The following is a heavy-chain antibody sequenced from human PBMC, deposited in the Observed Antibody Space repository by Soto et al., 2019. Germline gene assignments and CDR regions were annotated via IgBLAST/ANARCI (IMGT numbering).Heavy chain of an antibody. CDR3: ASHPGTGWFDP. CDR2: IIPILGIA. V-gene: IGHV1-69*02. J-gene: IGHJ5*02. D-gene: IGHD1-1*01. CDR1: GGTFSSYT. Sequence: QVQLVQSGAEVKKPGSSVKVSCKASGGTFSSYTISWVRQAPGQGLEWMGRIIPILGIANYAQKFQGRVTITADKSMSTAYMELSSLRSEDTAVYYCASHPGTGWFDPWGQGTLVTVSS.